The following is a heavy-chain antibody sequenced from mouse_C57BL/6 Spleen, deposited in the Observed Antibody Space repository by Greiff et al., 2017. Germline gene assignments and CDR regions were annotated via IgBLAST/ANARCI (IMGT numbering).Heavy chain of an antibody. Sequence: VQLKQSGAELVRPGASVKLSCTASGFNIKDYYMHWVKQRPEQGLEWIGRIDPEDGDTEYAPKFQGKATMTADTSSNTAYLQLSSLTSEDTAVYYCTTYGPMITTYFDYWGQGTTLTVSS. CDR3: TTYGPMITTYFDY. D-gene: IGHD2-4*01. V-gene: IGHV14-1*01. CDR2: IDPEDGDT. J-gene: IGHJ2*01. CDR1: GFNIKDYY.